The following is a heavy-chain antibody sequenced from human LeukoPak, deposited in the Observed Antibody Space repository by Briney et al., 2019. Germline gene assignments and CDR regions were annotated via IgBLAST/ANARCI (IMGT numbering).Heavy chain of an antibody. Sequence: SETLSLTCAVYGGSFSGYYWSWIRQPPGKGLEWIGEINHSGSTNYNPSLKSRVTISVDTSKNQFSLKLSSVTAADTAVYYCARADGIIAAAGTPPNAFDIWGQGTMVTVSS. CDR1: GGSFSGYY. D-gene: IGHD6-13*01. J-gene: IGHJ3*02. CDR3: ARADGIIAAAGTPPNAFDI. CDR2: INHSGST. V-gene: IGHV4-34*01.